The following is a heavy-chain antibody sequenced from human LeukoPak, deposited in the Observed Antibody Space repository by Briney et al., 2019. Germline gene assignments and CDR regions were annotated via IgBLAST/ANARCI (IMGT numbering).Heavy chain of an antibody. J-gene: IGHJ4*02. CDR3: ARGSYDFWSGFDY. CDR2: IYYSGST. Sequence: SETLSLTCTGSGGSISSHYWSWIRQPPGKGLEWIWYIYYSGSTNYNPSLKSRVTISVDTSKNQFSLKLSSVTAADTAVYYCARGSYDFWSGFDYWGQGTLVTVSS. D-gene: IGHD3-3*01. CDR1: GGSISSHY. V-gene: IGHV4-59*11.